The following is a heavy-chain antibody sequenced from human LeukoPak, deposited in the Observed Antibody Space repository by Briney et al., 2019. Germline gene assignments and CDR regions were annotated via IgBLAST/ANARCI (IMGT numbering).Heavy chain of an antibody. D-gene: IGHD3-3*01. Sequence: SETLSLTCTVSGGSISSYYWSWIRQPPGKGLEWIGYIYYSGSTNYNPSLKSRVTISVDTSKNQISLKLSSVTAADTAVYYCARAATKFVGSVDYDFWSGYLGNWFDPWGQGTLVTVSS. V-gene: IGHV4-59*01. CDR3: ARAATKFVGSVDYDFWSGYLGNWFDP. CDR2: IYYSGST. CDR1: GGSISSYY. J-gene: IGHJ5*02.